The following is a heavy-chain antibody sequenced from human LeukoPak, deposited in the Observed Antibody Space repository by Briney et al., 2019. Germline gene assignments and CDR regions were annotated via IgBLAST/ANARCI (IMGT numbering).Heavy chain of an antibody. CDR3: ARSGISDYGDYKHYYYYMDV. D-gene: IGHD4-17*01. Sequence: SETLSLTCAVYGGSFSGYYWSWIRQPPGKGLEWIGEINHSGSTNYNPSLKSRVTKSVDTSKNQFSLKLSSVTAADTAVYYCARSGISDYGDYKHYYYYMDVWGKGTTVTVSS. CDR1: GGSFSGYY. V-gene: IGHV4-34*01. CDR2: INHSGST. J-gene: IGHJ6*03.